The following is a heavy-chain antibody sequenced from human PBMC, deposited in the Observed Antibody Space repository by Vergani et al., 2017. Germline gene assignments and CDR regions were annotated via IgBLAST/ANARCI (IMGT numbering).Heavy chain of an antibody. J-gene: IGHJ6*02. CDR3: ARRSTWGSYYYGMDV. CDR2: ISSSSSYI. Sequence: EVQLVESGGGLVKPGGSLRLSCAASGFTFSSYSMNWVRQAPGKGLEWVSSISSSSSYIYYADSVKGRFTISRDNAKTSLYLQMNSLRAEDTAVYYWARRSTWGSYYYGMDVWGQGTTVTVSS. CDR1: GFTFSSYS. D-gene: IGHD1-26*01. V-gene: IGHV3-21*01.